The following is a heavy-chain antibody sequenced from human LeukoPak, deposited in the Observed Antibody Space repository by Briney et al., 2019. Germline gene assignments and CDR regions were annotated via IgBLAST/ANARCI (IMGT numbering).Heavy chain of an antibody. Sequence: PSETLSLTCTVSGGSISGYYWSWIRQPPGKGLEWIGFIYYSGNTNYNPSLKSRVTISVDTSKNQVSLKLSSVTAADTAMYYCARSYCGSTSCYGRRYFDLWGRGTLVTVSS. V-gene: IGHV4-59*01. CDR2: IYYSGNT. CDR1: GGSISGYY. J-gene: IGHJ2*01. D-gene: IGHD2-2*01. CDR3: ARSYCGSTSCYGRRYFDL.